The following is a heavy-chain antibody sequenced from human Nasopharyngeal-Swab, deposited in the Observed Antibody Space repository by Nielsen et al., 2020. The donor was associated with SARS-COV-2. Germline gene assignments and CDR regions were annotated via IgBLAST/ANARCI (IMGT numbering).Heavy chain of an antibody. CDR2: INHSGST. J-gene: IGHJ6*02. CDR3: ARGRYYYGMDV. Sequence: GSLRLSCAVYGGSFSGYYWSWIRQPPGKGLEWNGEINHSGSTNYNPSLKSRVTISVDTSKNQFSLKLSSVTAADTAVYYCARGRYYYGMDVWGQGTTVTVSS. V-gene: IGHV4-34*01. CDR1: GGSFSGYY.